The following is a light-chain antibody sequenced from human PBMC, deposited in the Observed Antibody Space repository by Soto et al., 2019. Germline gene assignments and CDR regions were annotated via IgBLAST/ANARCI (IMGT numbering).Light chain of an antibody. V-gene: IGKV1-39*01. Sequence: DIPMTQSPSSLSASVGDRVTITCRAGHSISSYLNWFQQKPGKAPKLLMYGASTLQIGVPSRFSGSGSGTDFTLTISSLQAEDFATYYCQQSYSYPYTFGQGTKLEIK. CDR3: QQSYSYPYT. J-gene: IGKJ2*01. CDR2: GAS. CDR1: HSISSY.